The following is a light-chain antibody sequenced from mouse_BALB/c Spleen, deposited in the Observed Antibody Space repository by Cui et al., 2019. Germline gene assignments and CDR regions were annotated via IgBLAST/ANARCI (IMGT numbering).Light chain of an antibody. V-gene: IGKV4-72*01. CDR2: ATS. J-gene: IGKJ5*01. Sequence: IVLSHSPAILSASPGDTVTMTCSASSSVRYMHWYQQKPGSAPKPWIYATSNLASGVPARFSGSGSGTSYSLTISRVEAEDAATYYCQQWSSNPLTFGAGTKLELK. CDR3: QQWSSNPLT. CDR1: SSVRY.